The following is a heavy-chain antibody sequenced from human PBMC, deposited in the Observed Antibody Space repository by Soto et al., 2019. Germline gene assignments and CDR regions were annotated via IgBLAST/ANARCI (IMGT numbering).Heavy chain of an antibody. CDR2: IYYSGST. J-gene: IGHJ4*02. CDR1: GVSISSYY. V-gene: IGHV4-59*01. CDR3: ARFGPNYYDSSGSYSSTYYFDY. Sequence: TSETLSLTGTVSGVSISSYYWSWIRQPPGKGLEWIGYIYYSGSTNYNPSLKSRVTISVDTSKNQFSLKLSSVTAADTAVYYCARFGPNYYDSSGSYSSTYYFDYWGQGTLVSVSS. D-gene: IGHD3-22*01.